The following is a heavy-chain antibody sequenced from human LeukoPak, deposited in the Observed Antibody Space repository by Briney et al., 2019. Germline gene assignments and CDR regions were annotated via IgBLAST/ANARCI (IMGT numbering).Heavy chain of an antibody. CDR1: GYSISSGYY. V-gene: IGHV4-38-2*02. CDR2: IYHSGST. CDR3: ARDNGYCTSSSCYFNWFDP. D-gene: IGHD2-2*01. J-gene: IGHJ5*02. Sequence: SETLSLTCTVSGYSISSGYYWGWIRQPPGKGLEWIGSIYHSGSTYYNPSLKSRVTISVDTSKNQFSLKLSSATAADTAVYYCARDNGYCTSSSCYFNWFDPWGQGTLVTVSS.